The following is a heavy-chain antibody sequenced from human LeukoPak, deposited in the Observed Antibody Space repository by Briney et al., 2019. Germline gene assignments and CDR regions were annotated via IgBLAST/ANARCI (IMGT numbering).Heavy chain of an antibody. CDR1: GGSFSGYY. D-gene: IGHD5-18*01. CDR3: ARGVNSYGPTHRFDY. V-gene: IGHV4-34*01. CDR2: INHSGST. J-gene: IGHJ4*02. Sequence: PSETLCLTCAVYGGSFSGYYWSWIRQPPGKGLEWIGEINHSGSTNYNPALKSRVTISVDTSKNQFSLKLSSVTAADTAVYYCARGVNSYGPTHRFDYWGQGTLVTVSS.